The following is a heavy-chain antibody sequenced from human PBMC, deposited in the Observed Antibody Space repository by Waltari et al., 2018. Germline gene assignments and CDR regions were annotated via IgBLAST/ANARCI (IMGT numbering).Heavy chain of an antibody. V-gene: IGHV3-23*01. CDR1: GFTFTSYG. J-gene: IGHJ3*02. CDR2: ISADGTRT. D-gene: IGHD7-27*01. Sequence: EVQLLGSGGDLVQPGGSLRLSCAASGFTFTSYGMSWVRQAPGKGPGWVSSISADGTRTYYGDSMKGRFTISRDNSENTLYLQMNSLRAEDTALYYCAKGTWGSAFDIWGQGTMVTVSS. CDR3: AKGTWGSAFDI.